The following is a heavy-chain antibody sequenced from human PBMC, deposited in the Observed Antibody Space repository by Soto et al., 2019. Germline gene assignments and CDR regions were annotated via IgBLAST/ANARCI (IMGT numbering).Heavy chain of an antibody. CDR2: IYHSGNT. J-gene: IGHJ5*02. CDR3: ARVPSP. CDR1: GDSVSSRGYF. Sequence: SETLSLTCTVSGDSVSSRGYFWAWLRQPPGKRLEWIGSIYHSGNTYYNPSLKSRVTIPLDTSRNQVSLRLISVTAADTAVYYCARVPSPWGQGTLVTVSS. V-gene: IGHV4-39*07.